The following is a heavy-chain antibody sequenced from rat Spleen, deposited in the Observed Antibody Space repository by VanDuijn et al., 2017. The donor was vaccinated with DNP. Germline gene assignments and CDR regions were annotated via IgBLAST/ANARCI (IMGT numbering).Heavy chain of an antibody. J-gene: IGHJ2*01. CDR1: GFTFSNSW. Sequence: EVQLVESGGDLVRPGRSLRLSCVVSGFTFSNSWMYWIRQAPGKGLEWLGSINPDGDTTYYPDSVKGRFTFSRDNAKNTVYLQMSSLRSEDTATYHCTKILDYWGQGVMVTVSS. CDR2: INPDGDTT. CDR3: TKILDY. V-gene: IGHV5-58*01.